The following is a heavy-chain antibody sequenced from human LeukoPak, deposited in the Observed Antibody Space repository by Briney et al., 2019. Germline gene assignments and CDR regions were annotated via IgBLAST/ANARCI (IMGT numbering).Heavy chain of an antibody. V-gene: IGHV1-69*13. CDR2: IIPIFGTA. CDR3: TRALSYSSRSRPFDY. CDR1: GGTFSSYA. Sequence: GASVKVSCKASGGTFSSYAISWVRQAPGQGLEWMGGIIPIFGTANYAQKFQGRVTITADESTSTAYMELSSLRSEDTAVYYCTRALSYSSRSRPFDYWGQGTLVTVSS. D-gene: IGHD6-13*01. J-gene: IGHJ4*02.